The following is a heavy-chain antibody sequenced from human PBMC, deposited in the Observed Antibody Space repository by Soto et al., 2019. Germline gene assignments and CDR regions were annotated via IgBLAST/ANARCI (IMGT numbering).Heavy chain of an antibody. CDR1: GGSVSSGSYY. J-gene: IGHJ4*02. CDR2: IYYSGST. D-gene: IGHD3-22*01. V-gene: IGHV4-61*01. Sequence: SETLSLTCTVSGGSVSSGSYYWSWIRQPPGKGLEWIGYIYYSGSTNYNPSLKSRVTISVDTSKNQFSLKLSSVTAADTAVYYCARDQHYDSSGYLYWGQGTLVTVSS. CDR3: ARDQHYDSSGYLY.